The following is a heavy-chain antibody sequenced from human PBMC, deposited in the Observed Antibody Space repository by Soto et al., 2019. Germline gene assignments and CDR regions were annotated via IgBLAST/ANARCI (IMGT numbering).Heavy chain of an antibody. CDR2: ISVFNGNT. V-gene: IGHV1-18*04. J-gene: IGHJ3*02. CDR1: GYTFANYV. CDR3: ARIVGITALVDAYDI. Sequence: ASVKVSCKASGYTFANYVMSWVRQAPGQGLEWMGWISVFNGNTNYAQKLQGRVTMTTDTSTSTAYMELRSLRSDDTAVYYCARIVGITALVDAYDIWGQGTLVTV. D-gene: IGHD3-22*01.